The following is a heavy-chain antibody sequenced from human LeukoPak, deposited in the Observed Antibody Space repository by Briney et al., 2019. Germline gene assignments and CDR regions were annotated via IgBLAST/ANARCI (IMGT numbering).Heavy chain of an antibody. D-gene: IGHD5-18*01. J-gene: IGHJ4*02. CDR3: AISYSYGRIDY. Sequence: ASVKVSCKASGYTFTSYYMHWVRQAPGQGLEWMGIINPSGGSTSYAQKFQGRVTMTRDTSTSTVYMELSSLRSEDMAVYYCAISYSYGRIDYWGQGTLVTGSS. V-gene: IGHV1-46*03. CDR2: INPSGGST. CDR1: GYTFTSYY.